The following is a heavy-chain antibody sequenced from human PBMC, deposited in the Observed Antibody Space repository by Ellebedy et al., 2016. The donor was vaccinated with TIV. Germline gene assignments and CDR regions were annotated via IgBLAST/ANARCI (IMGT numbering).Heavy chain of an antibody. V-gene: IGHV3-66*01. D-gene: IGHD3-22*01. Sequence: GESLKISCAASEFTVSYNYMYWVRQSPGKGLEWVSVIYSDESTYYTDSVKGRFTFSRDSSKNTLYLQMNSLRADDTAVYFCARGYNDYDSGPLDLWGQGTQVTVSS. J-gene: IGHJ5*02. CDR2: IYSDEST. CDR1: EFTVSYNY. CDR3: ARGYNDYDSGPLDL.